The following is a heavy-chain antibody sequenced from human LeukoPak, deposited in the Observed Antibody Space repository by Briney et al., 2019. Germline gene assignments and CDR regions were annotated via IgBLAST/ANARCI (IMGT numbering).Heavy chain of an antibody. D-gene: IGHD2-8*01. CDR2: VQYDGSNQ. Sequence: GGSLRLSCAASGFTFSNFGIHWVRQAPDKGLEWVAFVQYDGSNQYYADSVKGRFGISRDSSKNILYLQMNSLRAEDTAVYYCAKDRCSNGVGCYYYYMDVWGKGTTVTISS. CDR3: AKDRCSNGVGCYYYYMDV. J-gene: IGHJ6*03. V-gene: IGHV3-30*02. CDR1: GFTFSNFG.